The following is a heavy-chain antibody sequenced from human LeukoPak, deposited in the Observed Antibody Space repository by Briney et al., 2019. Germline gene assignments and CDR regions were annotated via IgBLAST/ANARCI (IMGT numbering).Heavy chain of an antibody. CDR3: AKGAVHYCSSTSCSSHSFDY. D-gene: IGHD2-2*01. Sequence: GGSLRLSCAASGFTFSSYGMHWVRQAPGKGLEWVAFIRYDGSNKYYADSVKGRFTISRDNSKNTLYLQMNSLRAEDTAVYYCAKGAVHYCSSTSCSSHSFDYWGQGTLVTVSS. CDR2: IRYDGSNK. V-gene: IGHV3-30*02. J-gene: IGHJ4*02. CDR1: GFTFSSYG.